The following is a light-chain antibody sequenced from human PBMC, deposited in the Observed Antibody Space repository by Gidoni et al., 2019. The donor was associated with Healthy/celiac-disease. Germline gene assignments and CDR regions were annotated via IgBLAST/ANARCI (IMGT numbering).Light chain of an antibody. CDR3: CSYAGSYTYV. CDR1: SSDVGGYNY. Sequence: QSALTQPRPVSGSPGPPVTISCTGTSSDVGGYNYVSWYQQHPGKAPKLMIYDVSKRPSGVPDRFSGSKSGNTVSLTISGLQAEDEADYYCCSYAGSYTYVFGTGTKVTVL. J-gene: IGLJ1*01. CDR2: DVS. V-gene: IGLV2-11*01.